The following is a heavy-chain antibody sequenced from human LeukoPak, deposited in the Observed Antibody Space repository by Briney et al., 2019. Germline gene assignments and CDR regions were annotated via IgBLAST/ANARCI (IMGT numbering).Heavy chain of an antibody. D-gene: IGHD5-18*01. CDR1: GFTFSSYE. Sequence: GGSLRLSCAASGFTFSSYEMNWVRQAPGKGLEWVSSISSSSSYIYYADSVKGRFTISRDNAKNSLYLQMNSLRAEDTAVYYCARAPTMVTTYYFDYWGQGTLVTVSS. V-gene: IGHV3-21*01. J-gene: IGHJ4*02. CDR2: ISSSSSYI. CDR3: ARAPTMVTTYYFDY.